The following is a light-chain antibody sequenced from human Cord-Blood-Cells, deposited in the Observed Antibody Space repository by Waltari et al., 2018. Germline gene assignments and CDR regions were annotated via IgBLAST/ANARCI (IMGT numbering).Light chain of an antibody. Sequence: QSVLTQPPSVSGAPGQRVTISCTGSSSNIGAGYDVHWYQQLPGTAPTLLTYGNTNRPSGGPDRFSGSKSGPSASLAITGLQAEDEADYYCQSYDSSLSGYVFGTGTKVTVL. J-gene: IGLJ1*01. V-gene: IGLV1-40*01. CDR2: GNT. CDR3: QSYDSSLSGYV. CDR1: SSNIGAGYD.